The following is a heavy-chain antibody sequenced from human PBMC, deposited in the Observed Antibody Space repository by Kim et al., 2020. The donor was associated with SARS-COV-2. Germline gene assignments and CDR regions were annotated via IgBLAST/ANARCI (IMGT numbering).Heavy chain of an antibody. CDR3: ARDGYYYDSSGYYPSFDY. J-gene: IGHJ4*02. V-gene: IGHV1-3*01. D-gene: IGHD3-22*01. Sequence: QGRVTITRDTSASTAYMELSSLRSEDTAVYYCARDGYYYDSSGYYPSFDYWGQGTLVTVSS.